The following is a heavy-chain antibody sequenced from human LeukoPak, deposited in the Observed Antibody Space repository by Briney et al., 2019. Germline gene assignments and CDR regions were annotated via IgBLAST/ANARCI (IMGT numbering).Heavy chain of an antibody. CDR1: GYTFTSYG. D-gene: IGHD1-26*01. V-gene: IGHV1-18*01. CDR2: ISAYNGNT. CDR3: ASTNPDYYYYYGMDV. J-gene: IGHJ6*02. Sequence: ASVKVSCKASGYTFTSYGISWVRRAPGQGLEWMGWISAYNGNTNYAQKLQGRVTMTTDASTSTAYMELRSLRSDDTAVYYCASTNPDYYYYYGMDVWGQGTTVTVSS.